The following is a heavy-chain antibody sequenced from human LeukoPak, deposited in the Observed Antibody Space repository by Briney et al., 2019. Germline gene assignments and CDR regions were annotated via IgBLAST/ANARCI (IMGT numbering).Heavy chain of an antibody. Sequence: ASVKVSCKASGYTFTSYGISWVRQAPGQGLEWMEWIGAYNGDTNYAQKLQGRVTMTTDTSTSTAYMELRSLRSDDTAVYYCARGDYDILTGPLSFDIWGQGTMVTVSS. J-gene: IGHJ3*02. CDR2: IGAYNGDT. D-gene: IGHD3-9*01. V-gene: IGHV1-18*01. CDR3: ARGDYDILTGPLSFDI. CDR1: GYTFTSYG.